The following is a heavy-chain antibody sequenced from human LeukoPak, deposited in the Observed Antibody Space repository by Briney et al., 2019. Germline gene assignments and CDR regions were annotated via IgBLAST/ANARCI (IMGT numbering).Heavy chain of an antibody. J-gene: IGHJ6*02. V-gene: IGHV4-59*08. Sequence: SETLSLTCTVSGGSISSYYWSWIRQPPGKGLEWIGYIYYSGSTNYNPSLKSRVTISVDTSKNQFSLKLSSVTAADTAVYYCARLCQERHYYYGMDVWGQGTTVTVSS. CDR2: IYYSGST. D-gene: IGHD5-24*01. CDR3: ARLCQERHYYYGMDV. CDR1: GGSISSYY.